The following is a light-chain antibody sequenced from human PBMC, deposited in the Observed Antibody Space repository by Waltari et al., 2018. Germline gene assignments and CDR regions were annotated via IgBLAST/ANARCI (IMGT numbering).Light chain of an antibody. CDR3: LQHNRYPFT. J-gene: IGKJ3*01. CDR2: AAT. V-gene: IGKV1-17*01. Sequence: DILMTTSPSSLSASVGDTVTITCRASQDISSYLNWFQQKPGKAPKLLIYAATTLQSGVPSRFSGSGSGTEFTLTISSLQPEDFAAYYCLQHNRYPFTFGPGTKLDIK. CDR1: QDISSY.